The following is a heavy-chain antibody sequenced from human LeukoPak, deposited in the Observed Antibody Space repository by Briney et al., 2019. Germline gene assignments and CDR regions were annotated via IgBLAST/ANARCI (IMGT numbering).Heavy chain of an antibody. D-gene: IGHD6-19*01. J-gene: IGHJ4*02. Sequence: PGGSLRLSCAASGFTFSSYWMHWVRQAPGKGLVWVSRINSDGSSASYADSVKGRFTISRDNAKNTLYLQMNSLRVEDTAVYYCASGYSSGWYANGVDYWGQGTLVTLSS. CDR1: GFTFSSYW. V-gene: IGHV3-74*01. CDR2: INSDGSSA. CDR3: ASGYSSGWYANGVDY.